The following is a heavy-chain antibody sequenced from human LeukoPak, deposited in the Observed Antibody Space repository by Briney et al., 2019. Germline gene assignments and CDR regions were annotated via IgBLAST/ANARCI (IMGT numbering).Heavy chain of an antibody. D-gene: IGHD2-2*02. CDR2: IRSKAYGGTT. J-gene: IGHJ4*02. V-gene: IGHV3-49*04. CDR3: TRDRIVVVPAAIGYFDY. Sequence: QPGRSLRLSCTAPGFTFGDYAMSWVRQAPGKGLEWVGFIRSKAYGGTTEYAASVKGRFTISRDDSKSIAYLQMNSLKTEDTAVYYYTRDRIVVVPAAIGYFDYWGQGTLVTVSS. CDR1: GFTFGDYA.